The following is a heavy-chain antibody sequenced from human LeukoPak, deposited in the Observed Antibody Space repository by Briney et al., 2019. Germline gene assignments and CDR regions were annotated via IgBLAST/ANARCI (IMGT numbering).Heavy chain of an antibody. Sequence: ASVKVSCKASGYTFTSYYMHWVRQAPGQGLEWMGIINPSGGSTSYAQKFQGRVTMTRDTSTSTVYMELSSLRSEDTAVYYCARDRERITIFGVVKNYYYMDVWGKGTTVTVS. J-gene: IGHJ6*03. CDR3: ARDRERITIFGVVKNYYYMDV. CDR2: INPSGGST. CDR1: GYTFTSYY. V-gene: IGHV1-46*01. D-gene: IGHD3-3*01.